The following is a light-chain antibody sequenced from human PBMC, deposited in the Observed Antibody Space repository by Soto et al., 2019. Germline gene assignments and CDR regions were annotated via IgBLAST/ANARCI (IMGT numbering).Light chain of an antibody. V-gene: IGKV1-5*03. CDR1: QSISSW. CDR3: QQYNSYST. CDR2: KAS. Sequence: DIQITQCTYSLSGSVGDRVTITCRASQSISSWLAWYQQKPGKAPKLLIYKASSLESGVPSRFSGSGSGTEFTLTISSLQPDDFATYYCQQYNSYSTFGQGTKVDIK. J-gene: IGKJ1*01.